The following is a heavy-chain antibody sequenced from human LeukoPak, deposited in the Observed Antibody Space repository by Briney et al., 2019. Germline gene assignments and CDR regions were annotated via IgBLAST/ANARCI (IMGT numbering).Heavy chain of an antibody. CDR1: GGSISSYY. D-gene: IGHD2-2*01. Sequence: SETLSLTCTVSGGSISSYYWSWIRQPAGKGLEWIGRIYTSGSTNYNPSLKSRVTMSVDTSKNQFSLKLSSVTAADTAVYYCARALGGSSTSSSYYYYYYYMDVWGEGTTVTVSS. CDR2: IYTSGST. J-gene: IGHJ6*03. V-gene: IGHV4-4*07. CDR3: ARALGGSSTSSSYYYYYYYMDV.